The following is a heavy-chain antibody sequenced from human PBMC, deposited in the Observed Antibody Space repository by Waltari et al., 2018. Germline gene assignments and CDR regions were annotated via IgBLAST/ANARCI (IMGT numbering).Heavy chain of an antibody. CDR1: GFNVSRKY. J-gene: IGHJ4*02. D-gene: IGHD3-3*01. CDR2: IYSGDTT. Sequence: EVQLVESGGGLVQPGGSLRLSYAVSGFNVSRKYMSWVRQAPGKGLEWISVIYSGDTTYYADSVRGRFTLSRDNSKNTFFLQMDSLRVEDTAIYYCAREKPTSDDFWSGREYYFDYWGQGTLVTVSS. CDR3: AREKPTSDDFWSGREYYFDY. V-gene: IGHV3-66*02.